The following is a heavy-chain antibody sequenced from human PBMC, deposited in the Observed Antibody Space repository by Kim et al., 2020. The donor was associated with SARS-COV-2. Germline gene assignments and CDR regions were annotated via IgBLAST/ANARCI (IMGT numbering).Heavy chain of an antibody. CDR2: VSGSGGST. CDR1: GFTFSSSA. CDR3: AKGDNHNWSIFAY. J-gene: IGHJ4*02. D-gene: IGHD1-1*01. V-gene: IGHV3-23*01. Sequence: GGSLRLSCAASGFTFSSSAMNWVRQAPGKGPEWVSLVSGSGGSTYYADSVKGRFAISRDNSKNTLYLQMNSLRAEDTALYYCAKGDNHNWSIFAYYDQG.